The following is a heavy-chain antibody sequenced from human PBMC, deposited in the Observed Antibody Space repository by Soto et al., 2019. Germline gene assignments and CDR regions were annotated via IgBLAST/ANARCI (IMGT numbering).Heavy chain of an antibody. V-gene: IGHV3-33*01. J-gene: IGHJ4*02. Sequence: QVQLVESGGGVVQPGRPLRLSCAASGFIFSSFGMHWVRQAPGKGLEWVAIISYDGSNTYYADSVKGRFTISRDNSRNTLYLQMNSLRAEDTAVYYCARELLGSTGHFDYWGQGTLVTVSS. CDR1: GFIFSSFG. CDR3: ARELLGSTGHFDY. D-gene: IGHD1-1*01. CDR2: ISYDGSNT.